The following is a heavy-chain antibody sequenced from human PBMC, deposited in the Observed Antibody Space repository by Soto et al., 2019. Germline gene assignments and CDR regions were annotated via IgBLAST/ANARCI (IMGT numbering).Heavy chain of an antibody. CDR2: INSDGSST. D-gene: IGHD6-13*01. Sequence: EVQLVESGGGLVQPGGSLRLSCAASGFTFSSYWMHWVRQAPGKGLVWVSRINSDGSSTSYADSVKGRFTISRDNAKNTLYLQMNSLRAEDTAVYYCARVRDDWAAERYFDCWGQGTLVTVSS. CDR1: GFTFSSYW. J-gene: IGHJ4*02. CDR3: ARVRDDWAAERYFDC. V-gene: IGHV3-74*01.